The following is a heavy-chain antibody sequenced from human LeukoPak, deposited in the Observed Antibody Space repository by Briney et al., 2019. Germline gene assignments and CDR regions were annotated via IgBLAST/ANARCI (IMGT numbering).Heavy chain of an antibody. CDR1: GFTFSTYT. D-gene: IGHD5-12*01. V-gene: IGHV3-21*01. J-gene: IGHJ4*02. CDR2: IDSGSTYI. Sequence: GGSLRLSCAGYGFTFSTYTLNWVRQAPGKGLEWVSTIDSGSTYIYYADSVKGRFTISRDNAKNSLNLQMNSLRAEDTAVYYCARGPSGYHNTGGQGTLVTVSS. CDR3: ARGPSGYHNT.